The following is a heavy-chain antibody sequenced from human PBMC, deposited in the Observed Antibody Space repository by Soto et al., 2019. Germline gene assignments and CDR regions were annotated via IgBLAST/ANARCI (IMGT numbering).Heavy chain of an antibody. D-gene: IGHD5-18*01. V-gene: IGHV4-34*01. CDR1: GGSFSGYY. CDR3: ARKRGYSSNCFDP. J-gene: IGHJ5*02. CDR2: INHSGST. Sequence: QVQLQQWGAGLLKPAETLSLTCAVYGGSFSGYYWSWIRQPPGKGLEWIGEINHSGSTNYNPSLKSRVTIPVDSSKNQLSLKLSSVTAADPAVYYCARKRGYSSNCFDPWGQGTLVTVSS.